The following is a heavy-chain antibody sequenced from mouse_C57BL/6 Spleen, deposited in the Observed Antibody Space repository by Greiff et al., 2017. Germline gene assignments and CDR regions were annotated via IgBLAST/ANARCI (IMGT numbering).Heavy chain of an antibody. J-gene: IGHJ4*01. CDR3: ERRERDSTMIPTAWDAMDY. CDR1: GYTFTEYT. CDR2: FCPGSGSI. D-gene: IGHD2-4*01. V-gene: IGHV1-62-2*01. Sequence: VQLQQSGAELVKPGASVKLSCKASGYTFTEYTIPWVQQRPGQGLEWIGWFCPGSGSITYNENFKDKATLTADKAYSTVYMEVSRLTSEDSAIYFCERRERDSTMIPTAWDAMDYWGQGTSVTVSS.